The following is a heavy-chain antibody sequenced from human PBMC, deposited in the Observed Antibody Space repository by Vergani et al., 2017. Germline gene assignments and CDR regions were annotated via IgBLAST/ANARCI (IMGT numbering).Heavy chain of an antibody. CDR3: VRHRDFIMSYGKPGIGADY. J-gene: IGHJ4*02. D-gene: IGHD3-16*01. Sequence: EVQLVQSGAEVKKPGESLKISCKGSGYSFTRYWIGWVRQMPGKGLEWMGIIYPDDSDTRYSPSLQGQVTISADKSISTVYLQWSSLKASDTAMYYCVRHRDFIMSYGKPGIGADYWGQGALVTVSS. V-gene: IGHV5-51*01. CDR2: IYPDDSDT. CDR1: GYSFTRYW.